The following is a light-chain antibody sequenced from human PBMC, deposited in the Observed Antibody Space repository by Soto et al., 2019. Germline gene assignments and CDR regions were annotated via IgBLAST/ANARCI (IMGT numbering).Light chain of an antibody. J-gene: IGKJ1*01. V-gene: IGKV3-15*01. CDR3: QQYNNWPRT. CDR1: QSVRNY. CDR2: GAS. Sequence: IVMTQSPATLSVSTGERATLSCRASQSVRNYLAWYQQRPGQAPRLLIFGASTRATDIPARFSGSGSGTEFTLTISSLQSEDFAVYYCQQYNNWPRTFGQGTKVEIK.